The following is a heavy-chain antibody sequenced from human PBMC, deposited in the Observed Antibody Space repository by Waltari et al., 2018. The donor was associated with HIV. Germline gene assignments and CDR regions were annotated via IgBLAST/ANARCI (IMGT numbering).Heavy chain of an antibody. D-gene: IGHD6-19*01. CDR1: GVDFTAHW. J-gene: IGHJ5*01. CDR2: ISSDGTKT. CDR3: ARESEWLYSAFFDF. V-gene: IGHV3-7*01. Sequence: QIMQSEGDRFRRGGSFSISCFASGVDFTAHWLSRIRQVPGEGLEWLAAISSDGTKTHYADSVKGRFTIVRNNGKNSIRLDMTNLGGADTGFYFCARESEWLYSAFFDFWGSGSLLTVSS.